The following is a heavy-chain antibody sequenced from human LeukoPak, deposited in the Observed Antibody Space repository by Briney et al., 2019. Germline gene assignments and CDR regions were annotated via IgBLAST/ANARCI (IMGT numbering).Heavy chain of an antibody. CDR3: AKEEGLLLWFGELLS. CDR1: GFTFSSYA. CDR2: ISGNGGST. V-gene: IGHV3-23*01. J-gene: IGHJ4*02. D-gene: IGHD3-10*01. Sequence: GGSLRLSCAASGFTFSSYAMSWVRQAPGKGLEWVSAISGNGGSTYYADSVKGRFTISRDNSKNTLYLQMNSLRAEDTAVYYCAKEEGLLLWFGELLSWGQGTLVTVSS.